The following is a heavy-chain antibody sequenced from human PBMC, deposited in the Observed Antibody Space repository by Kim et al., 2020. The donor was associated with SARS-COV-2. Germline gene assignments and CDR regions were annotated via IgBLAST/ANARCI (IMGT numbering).Heavy chain of an antibody. D-gene: IGHD6-13*01. V-gene: IGHV3-73*01. CDR2: IRSRANNYVT. CDR3: ARRGDGSTNRPLDY. CDR1: GFTFSGSA. Sequence: GGSLRLSCAASGFTFSGSAMHWVRQVSGKGLEWVGRIRSRANNYVTAYAASVRGRFTISRDDSKNTAYLQMNSLETEDTAVYYCARRGDGSTNRPLDYWGQGTLVTVSS. J-gene: IGHJ4*02.